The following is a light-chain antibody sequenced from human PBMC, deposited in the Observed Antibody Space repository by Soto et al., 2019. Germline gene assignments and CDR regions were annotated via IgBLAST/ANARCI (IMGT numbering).Light chain of an antibody. CDR3: CSYAGSSTYV. CDR2: EVS. J-gene: IGLJ1*01. Sequence: QSALTQPASVSGSPGQSITISCTGTSSDVGSYNLVSWYQQHPGKAPKLMIYEVSKRPSGVSNRFYGSKSDNTASLTISGLQAEDEADYYCCSYAGSSTYVFGTGTKLTVL. CDR1: SSDVGSYNL. V-gene: IGLV2-23*02.